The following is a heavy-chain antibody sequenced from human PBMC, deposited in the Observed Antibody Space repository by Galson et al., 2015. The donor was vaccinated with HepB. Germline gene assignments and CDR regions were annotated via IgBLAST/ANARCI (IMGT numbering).Heavy chain of an antibody. CDR2: ISYDGSNK. CDR1: GFTFSSYG. Sequence: SLRLSCAASGFTFSSYGMHWVRQAPGKGLEWVAVISYDGSNKYYADSVKGRFTISRDNSKNTLYLQMNSLRAEDTAVYYCAKDQRMARGVRGLYYYYGMDVWGQGTTVTVSS. D-gene: IGHD3-10*01. V-gene: IGHV3-30*18. CDR3: AKDQRMARGVRGLYYYYGMDV. J-gene: IGHJ6*02.